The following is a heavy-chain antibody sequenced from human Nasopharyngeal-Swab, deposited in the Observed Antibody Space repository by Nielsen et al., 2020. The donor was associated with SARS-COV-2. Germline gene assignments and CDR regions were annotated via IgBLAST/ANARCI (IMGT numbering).Heavy chain of an antibody. V-gene: IGHV3-48*02. D-gene: IGHD5-18*01. J-gene: IGHJ4*02. CDR3: ARGSGIQLWPMGWYFHY. CDR1: GFTFSSYS. CDR2: ISSSSSTI. Sequence: GGSLRLACAASGFTFSSYSMNWVRPAPGKGLEWVSYISSSSSTIYYADSVKGRCTISRDNAQNSLYLHMNSLRDEDTAVYYCARGSGIQLWPMGWYFHYWGQGTLVTVSS.